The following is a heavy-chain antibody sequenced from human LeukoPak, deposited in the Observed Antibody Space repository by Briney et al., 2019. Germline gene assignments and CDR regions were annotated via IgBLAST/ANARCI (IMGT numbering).Heavy chain of an antibody. CDR3: ARSFTSPNWFDP. CDR2: IKEDGSEI. CDR1: GFTFSSYW. Sequence: GGSLRLSCAASGFTFSSYWMTWVRQAPGKGLEWVANIKEDGSEIYYVDSVKGRFTISRDNAKNSLYLQMNSLRAEDTAVYYCARSFTSPNWFDPWGQGTLVTVSS. D-gene: IGHD2-2*01. V-gene: IGHV3-7*04. J-gene: IGHJ5*02.